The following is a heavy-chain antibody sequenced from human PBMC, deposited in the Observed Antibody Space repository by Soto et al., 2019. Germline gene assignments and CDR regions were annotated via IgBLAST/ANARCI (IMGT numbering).Heavy chain of an antibody. D-gene: IGHD3-9*01. CDR3: ARDLSLRYFGWSINYFEY. J-gene: IGHJ4*02. V-gene: IGHV1-18*01. Sequence: ASVKVSCKASGYTFTSYGISWVRQAPGQGLEWMGWISAYNGNTNYAQKLQGRVTMTTDTSTSTAYMELRSLRSDDTAVYYCARDLSLRYFGWSINYFEYWGPGTLATVSS. CDR1: GYTFTSYG. CDR2: ISAYNGNT.